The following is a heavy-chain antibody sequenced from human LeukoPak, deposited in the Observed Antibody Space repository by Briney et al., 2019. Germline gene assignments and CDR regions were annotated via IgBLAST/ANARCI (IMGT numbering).Heavy chain of an antibody. D-gene: IGHD2-2*01. Sequence: GASVKVSCKASGYTFTSYGISWVRQAPGQGLEWMGWISAYNGITNYAQKLQGRVTMTTDTSTSTAYMELRSLRSDDTAVYYCARAGDCSSTSCYRNWFDPWGQGTLVTVSS. CDR2: ISAYNGIT. J-gene: IGHJ5*02. CDR1: GYTFTSYG. V-gene: IGHV1-18*01. CDR3: ARAGDCSSTSCYRNWFDP.